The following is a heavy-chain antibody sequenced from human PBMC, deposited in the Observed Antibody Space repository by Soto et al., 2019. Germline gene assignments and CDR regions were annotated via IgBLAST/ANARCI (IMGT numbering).Heavy chain of an antibody. CDR2: ISAYNGNT. D-gene: IGHD3-10*01. V-gene: IGHV1-18*01. J-gene: IGHJ3*02. CDR1: GYTFTIYG. Sequence: GASVKVSCKASGYTFTIYGISCVLQAPGQGLEWMGWISAYNGNTNYAQKLQGRVTMTTDTSTSTAYMELRSLRSDDTAVYYCARDPNTGRAFDIWGQGTMVTVSS. CDR3: ARDPNTGRAFDI.